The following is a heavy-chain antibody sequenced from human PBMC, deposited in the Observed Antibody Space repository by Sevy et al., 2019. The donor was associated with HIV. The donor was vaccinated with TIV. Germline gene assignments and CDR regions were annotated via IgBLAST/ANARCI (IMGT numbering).Heavy chain of an antibody. CDR3: ARTPILVIPGATDLYFDN. Sequence: ASVKVSCKASGGTFSNYALSWARQAAGQGLEWMGGIIPIFGTTNFAQTFQGRVTITADEFTSTAYMELSSLRSADTAVYYCARTPILVIPGATDLYFDNWGQGTLVTVSS. CDR2: IIPIFGTT. J-gene: IGHJ4*02. CDR1: GGTFSNYA. D-gene: IGHD2-2*01. V-gene: IGHV1-69*13.